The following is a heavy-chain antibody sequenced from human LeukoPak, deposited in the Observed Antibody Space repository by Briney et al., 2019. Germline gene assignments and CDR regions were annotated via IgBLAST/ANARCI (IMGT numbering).Heavy chain of an antibody. CDR1: GFTFSSYS. Sequence: PGGSLRLSCAASGFTFSSYSMNWVRQAPGKGLEWVSSISSSSSYIYYADSVKGRSTISRDNAKNSLYLQMNSLRAEDTAVYYCARDRTYSSGWSAAFGYWGQGTLVTVSS. CDR2: ISSSSSYI. V-gene: IGHV3-21*01. D-gene: IGHD6-19*01. J-gene: IGHJ4*02. CDR3: ARDRTYSSGWSAAFGY.